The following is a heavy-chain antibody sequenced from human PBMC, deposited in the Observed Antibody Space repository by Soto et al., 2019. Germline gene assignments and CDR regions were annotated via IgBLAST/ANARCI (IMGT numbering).Heavy chain of an antibody. V-gene: IGHV3-74*01. Sequence: HPGGSLRLSCAASGFTFSTYWMHWVRQAPGKGLVWVSRIKFDGSIINYADSVRGRFTISRDNAKNTVYLQMNDLRAEDTAVYYCAKTRSASYYFDYWGQGTLVTVSS. J-gene: IGHJ4*02. CDR1: GFTFSTYW. CDR2: IKFDGSII. D-gene: IGHD2-2*01. CDR3: AKTRSASYYFDY.